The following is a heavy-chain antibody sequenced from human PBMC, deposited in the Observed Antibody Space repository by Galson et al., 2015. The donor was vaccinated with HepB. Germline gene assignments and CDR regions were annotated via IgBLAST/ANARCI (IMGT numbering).Heavy chain of an antibody. D-gene: IGHD3-10*01. V-gene: IGHV3-23*01. CDR2: ISGSGGST. Sequence: SLRLSCAASGFTFSSYAMSWVRQAPGKGLEWVSAISGSGGSTYYADSVKGRFTISRDNSKNTLYLQMNSLRAEDTAVYYCAKDLGVRGVIRYGWFDPWGQGTLVTVSS. J-gene: IGHJ5*02. CDR1: GFTFSSYA. CDR3: AKDLGVRGVIRYGWFDP.